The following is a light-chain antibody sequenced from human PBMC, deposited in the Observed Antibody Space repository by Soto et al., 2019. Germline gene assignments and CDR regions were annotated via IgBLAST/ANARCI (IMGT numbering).Light chain of an antibody. V-gene: IGKV3D-20*02. CDR1: QSVSGNS. Sequence: VLTQSADTLSLSPGERATLSCRASQSVSGNSLAWYRQNRGQAPRLIIYDVSTRATGIPDRFSGSGSGTDFTLTISSLEPEDFAVYYCQQRSNWPWTFGQGTKVDI. CDR3: QQRSNWPWT. CDR2: DVS. J-gene: IGKJ1*01.